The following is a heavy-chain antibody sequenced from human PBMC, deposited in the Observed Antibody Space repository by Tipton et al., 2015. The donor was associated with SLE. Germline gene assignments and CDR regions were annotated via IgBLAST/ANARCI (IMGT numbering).Heavy chain of an antibody. Sequence: TLSLTCTVSGGSISTDDYSWGWIRQPPGKGLEWIGGLYYGGSTFYNPSLKSRVTISVDTSKNQFSLKLSSVTAADTAVYYCARRPWGDYYMDYWGQGTLVTVSS. V-gene: IGHV4-39*01. CDR3: ARRPWGDYYMDY. CDR2: LYYGGST. D-gene: IGHD3-16*01. CDR1: GGSISTDDYS. J-gene: IGHJ4*02.